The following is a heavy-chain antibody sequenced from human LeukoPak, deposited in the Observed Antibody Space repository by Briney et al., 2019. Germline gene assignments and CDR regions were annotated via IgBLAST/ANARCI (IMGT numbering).Heavy chain of an antibody. D-gene: IGHD1-26*01. CDR1: GFTFSSYS. V-gene: IGHV3-21*04. CDR3: AKAMGATLFDY. J-gene: IGHJ4*02. Sequence: GGSLRLSCAASGFTFSSYSMNWVRQAPGKGLEWVSSISSSSSYIYYADSVKGRFTISRDNSKNTLYLQMNSLRAGDTAVYYCAKAMGATLFDYWGQGTLVTVSS. CDR2: ISSSSSYI.